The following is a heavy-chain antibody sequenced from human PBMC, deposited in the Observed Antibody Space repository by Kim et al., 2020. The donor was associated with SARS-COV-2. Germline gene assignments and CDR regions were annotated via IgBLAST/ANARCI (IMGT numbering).Heavy chain of an antibody. CDR1: GYTFTSYD. Sequence: ASVKVSCKASGYTFTSYDINWVRQATGQGLEWMGWMNPNSGNTGYAQKFQGRVTMTRNTSISTAYMELSSLRSEDTAVYYCARGGKVRGVMPYWGQGTLVTVSS. CDR3: ARGGKVRGVMPY. D-gene: IGHD3-10*01. V-gene: IGHV1-8*01. CDR2: MNPNSGNT. J-gene: IGHJ4*02.